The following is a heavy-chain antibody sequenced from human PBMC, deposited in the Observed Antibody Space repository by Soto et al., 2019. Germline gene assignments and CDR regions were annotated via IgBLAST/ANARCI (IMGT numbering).Heavy chain of an antibody. D-gene: IGHD5-18*01. J-gene: IGHJ4*02. CDR1: GFTFSSYG. Sequence: GGSLRLSCAASGFTFSSYGMHWVRQAPGKGLEWVAVISYDGSNKYYADSVKGRFTISRDNSKNTLYLQMNSLRAEDTAMYYCAKDLLVVGRYSYGPFDYWGQGTLVTVSS. V-gene: IGHV3-30*18. CDR3: AKDLLVVGRYSYGPFDY. CDR2: ISYDGSNK.